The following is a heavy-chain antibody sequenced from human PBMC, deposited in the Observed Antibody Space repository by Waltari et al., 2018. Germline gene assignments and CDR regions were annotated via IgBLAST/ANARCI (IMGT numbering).Heavy chain of an antibody. CDR2: IDRGGDT. CDR3: ARGSYDSSGIRLGMDV. D-gene: IGHD3-22*01. J-gene: IGHJ6*02. Sequence: EVQLEESGGGMIQPGGSLRLSCAASGFTVSSHFMSWVRQAPGKGLEWVSVIDRGGDTYYADSVKGRFTLSRDNFKNTLNLQMNGLRAEDTAVYYCARGSYDSSGIRLGMDVWGQGTTITVSS. CDR1: GFTVSSHF. V-gene: IGHV3-53*01.